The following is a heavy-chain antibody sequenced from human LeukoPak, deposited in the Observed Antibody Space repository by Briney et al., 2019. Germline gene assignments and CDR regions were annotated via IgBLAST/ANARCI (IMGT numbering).Heavy chain of an antibody. CDR1: GYTFSSYT. V-gene: IGHV1-18*01. CDR2: ISAYNGYT. Sequence: ASVKVSCKASGYTFSSYTITWVRQAPGQGLEWMGWISAYNGYTNFAQKFQGRVTMATDTSTSTAYMELRSLRSDDTAVYYCARDRKGDYYDSSGYYSNWFDPWGQGTLVTVSS. J-gene: IGHJ5*02. D-gene: IGHD3-22*01. CDR3: ARDRKGDYYDSSGYYSNWFDP.